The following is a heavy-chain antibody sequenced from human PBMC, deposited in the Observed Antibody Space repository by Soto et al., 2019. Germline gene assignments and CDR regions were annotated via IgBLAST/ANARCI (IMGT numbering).Heavy chain of an antibody. D-gene: IGHD2-8*01. CDR1: RFTFSSYA. CDR3: ANWVEGTMVYFDY. J-gene: IGHJ4*02. Sequence: GGSLRLSCAASRFTFSSYAMSWVRQAPGKGLEWVSAISARGDRPYYADSVKGRFTISRDNSKSTLYLQMNSLRADDTAVYFCANWVEGTMVYFDYWGLGTLVTVSS. CDR2: ISARGDRP. V-gene: IGHV3-23*01.